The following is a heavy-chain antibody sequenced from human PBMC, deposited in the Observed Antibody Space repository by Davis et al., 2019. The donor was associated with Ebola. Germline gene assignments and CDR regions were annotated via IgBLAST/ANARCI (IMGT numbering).Heavy chain of an antibody. CDR1: GFNFSDYS. J-gene: IGHJ5*02. CDR3: ARDYISNWWPNWFDT. V-gene: IGHV3-48*02. Sequence: GESLKISCAASGFNFSDYSMNWVRQAPGKGLEWVSYISSSSAIYYADSVKGRFTISRDNAKNSLYLQMNSLRDDDTALYYCARDYISNWWPNWFDTWGQGTLDTVSS. D-gene: IGHD6-13*01. CDR2: ISSSSAI.